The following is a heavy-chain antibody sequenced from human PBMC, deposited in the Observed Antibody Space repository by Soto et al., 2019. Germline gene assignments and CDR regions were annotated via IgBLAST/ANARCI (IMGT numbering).Heavy chain of an antibody. CDR2: IYYSGST. V-gene: IGHV4-39*01. CDR1: GGSISSSSYY. D-gene: IGHD6-19*01. Sequence: QLQLQESGPGLVKPSETLSLTCTVSGGSISSSSYYWGWIRQPPGKGLEWIGSIYYSGSTYYNPSLKSRVTISVDTSKNQFSLKLSSVTAADTAVYYCARPKVGSGWYSPFDYWGQGTLVTVSS. J-gene: IGHJ4*02. CDR3: ARPKVGSGWYSPFDY.